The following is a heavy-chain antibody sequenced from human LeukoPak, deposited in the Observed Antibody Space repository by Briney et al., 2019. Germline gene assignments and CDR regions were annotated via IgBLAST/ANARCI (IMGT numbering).Heavy chain of an antibody. J-gene: IGHJ5*02. CDR3: VKEESYGSGSYYHNWFDP. CDR2: INHSGST. CDR1: GGSFSGYY. Sequence: SETLSLTCAVYGGSFSGYYWSWIRQPPGKGLEWIGEINHSGSTNYNPSLKSRVTISVDTSKNQFSLKLSSVTAADTAVYYCVKEESYGSGSYYHNWFDPWSQGTLVTVSS. V-gene: IGHV4-34*01. D-gene: IGHD3-10*01.